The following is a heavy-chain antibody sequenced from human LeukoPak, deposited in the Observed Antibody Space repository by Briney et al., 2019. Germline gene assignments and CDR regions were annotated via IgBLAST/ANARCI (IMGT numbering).Heavy chain of an antibody. J-gene: IGHJ4*02. D-gene: IGHD1-1*01. CDR1: GYTLTELS. V-gene: IGHV1-24*01. Sequence: ASVKVSCKVSGYTLTELSMHWVRQAPGKGLEWMGGFDPEDGETIYAQKFQGRVTMTEDTSTDTVYMELSSLRSEDTAVYYCATDELERRIFDYWGQGTLVTVSS. CDR2: FDPEDGET. CDR3: ATDELERRIFDY.